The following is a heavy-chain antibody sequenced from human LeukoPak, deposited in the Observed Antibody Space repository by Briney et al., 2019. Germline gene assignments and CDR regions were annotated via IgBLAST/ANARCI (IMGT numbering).Heavy chain of an antibody. CDR2: IIPIFGTA. CDR1: GGTFSSYA. CDR3: AREFPAGADGYHTLPLLP. J-gene: IGHJ4*02. D-gene: IGHD5-24*01. V-gene: IGHV1-69*13. Sequence: SVKVSCKASGGTFSSYAISWVRQAPGQGLEWMGGIIPIFGTANYAQKFQGRVTITADESTSTAYMELSSLRSEDTAVYYCAREFPAGADGYHTLPLLPWGQGTLVTVSS.